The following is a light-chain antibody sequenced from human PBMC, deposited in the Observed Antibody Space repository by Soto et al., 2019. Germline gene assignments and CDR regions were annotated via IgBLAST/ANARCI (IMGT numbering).Light chain of an antibody. J-gene: IGKJ1*01. Sequence: DIQMTQSPSTLSASVGDRVTITCRASQSIGRWLAWYQQKPGKAPKVLIYDTSNLKSGVPSRFSGSGSGTDFTLTISSLQPDDFAIYYCQQYNSYWTFGQGTKVEIK. CDR2: DTS. CDR1: QSIGRW. V-gene: IGKV1-5*01. CDR3: QQYNSYWT.